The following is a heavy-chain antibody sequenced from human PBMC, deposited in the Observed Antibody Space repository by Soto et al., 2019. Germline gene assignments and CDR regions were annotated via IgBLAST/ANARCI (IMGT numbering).Heavy chain of an antibody. Sequence: GGSLRLSCAASGFTLSSYAMSWVRQAPGKGLEWVSAISGSGGSTYYADSVKGRFTISRDNSKNTLYLQMNSLRAEDTAVYYCAKSKGYSYGPHPFDYWGQGTLVTVSS. V-gene: IGHV3-23*01. CDR1: GFTLSSYA. J-gene: IGHJ4*02. CDR2: ISGSGGST. CDR3: AKSKGYSYGPHPFDY. D-gene: IGHD5-18*01.